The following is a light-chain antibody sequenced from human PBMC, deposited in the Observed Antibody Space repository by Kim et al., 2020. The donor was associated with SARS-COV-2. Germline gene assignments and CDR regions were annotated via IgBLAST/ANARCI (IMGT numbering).Light chain of an antibody. Sequence: SYELTQPPSVSVSPGQTASITCSGDKLGDKYVSWFQQRPGQSPVMVIYRDNKRPSGIPERFSGSNSGHTATLTISGTQAVDEADYYCQAWGSSSVVFGGGSQLTVL. V-gene: IGLV3-1*01. CDR1: KLGDKY. J-gene: IGLJ3*02. CDR3: QAWGSSSVV. CDR2: RDN.